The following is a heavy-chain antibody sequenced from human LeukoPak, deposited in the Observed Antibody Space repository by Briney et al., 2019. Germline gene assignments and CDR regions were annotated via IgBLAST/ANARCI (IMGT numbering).Heavy chain of an antibody. CDR1: GFSFSSYG. CDR2: ISYDGDNK. D-gene: IGHD3-16*02. V-gene: IGHV3-30*18. J-gene: IGHJ4*02. Sequence: GGSLRLSCAASGFSFSSYGMHWVRQAPGKGLEWVAVISYDGDNKYYADSVYGRFTISRDNSKNTLSLQMDSLRAEDTAVYYCAKDIRVWGSYRYPCLDYWGQGTLVTVSA. CDR3: AKDIRVWGSYRYPCLDY.